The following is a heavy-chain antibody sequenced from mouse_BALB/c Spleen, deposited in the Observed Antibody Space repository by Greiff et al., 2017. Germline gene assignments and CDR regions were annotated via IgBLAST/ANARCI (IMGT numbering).Heavy chain of an antibody. V-gene: IGHV2-2*02. CDR2: IWSGGST. CDR1: GFSLTSYG. CDR3: ARGGLRWYFDV. J-gene: IGHJ1*01. D-gene: IGHD2-4*01. Sequence: VMLVESGPGLVQPSQSLSITCPVSGFSLTSYGVHWVRQSPGKGLEWLGVIWSGGSTDYNAAFISRLSISNDNSKSQVFFKMNSLQANDTAIYYCARGGLRWYFDVWGAGTTVTVSS.